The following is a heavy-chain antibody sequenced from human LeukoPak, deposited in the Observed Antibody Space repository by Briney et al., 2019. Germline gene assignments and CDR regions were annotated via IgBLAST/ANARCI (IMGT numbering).Heavy chain of an antibody. V-gene: IGHV4-30-4*01. CDR1: GGSISSGDNY. Sequence: SETLSLTCSVSGGSISSGDNYWSWIRQPPGKGLEWIGYIYYSGRTYYNPSLKSRVTISGDMSKNQFSLKLSSVTAADTAVYYCARVRISMVRGFSYDVFDIWGQGSRVTVSS. J-gene: IGHJ3*02. CDR2: IYYSGRT. D-gene: IGHD3-10*01. CDR3: ARVRISMVRGFSYDVFDI.